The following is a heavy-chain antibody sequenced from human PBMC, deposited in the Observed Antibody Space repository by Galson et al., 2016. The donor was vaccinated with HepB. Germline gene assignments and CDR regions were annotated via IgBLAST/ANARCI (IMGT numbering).Heavy chain of an antibody. V-gene: IGHV3-30*04. CDR1: GFTFSEYA. CDR2: ISFDGSTR. J-gene: IGHJ4*02. D-gene: IGHD3-3*01. CDR3: ARDRFGDSSWVSYY. Sequence: SLRLSCAASGFTFSEYAMHWVRQAPGKGLAWVAVISFDGSTRYYADSVKGRFNISRDNSKNTVYLQMDSLRAEDTALYYCARDRFGDSSWVSYYWGQGSPVTVSS.